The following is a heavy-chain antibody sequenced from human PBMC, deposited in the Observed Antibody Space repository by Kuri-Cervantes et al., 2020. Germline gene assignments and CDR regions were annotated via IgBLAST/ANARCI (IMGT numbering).Heavy chain of an antibody. J-gene: IGHJ4*02. V-gene: IGHV1-3*01. CDR3: ASLLLWFGELPPRGDY. CDR2: INAGNGNT. D-gene: IGHD3-10*01. CDR1: GYTFTSYA. Sequence: ASVKVSCKASGYTFTSYAMHWVRQAPGQRLEWLGWINAGNGNTRYSPKFQGRVSLTRDTSASTAYMELSSLRSEDTAVYYCASLLLWFGELPPRGDYWGQGTLVTVSS.